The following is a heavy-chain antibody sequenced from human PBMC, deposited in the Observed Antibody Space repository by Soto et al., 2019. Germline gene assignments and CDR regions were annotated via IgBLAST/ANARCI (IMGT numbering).Heavy chain of an antibody. CDR2: ILPILDVA. Sequence: QVQLVQSGAEVRKPGSSVKVSCKASGGSFSTYSINWVRQAPGQGLEWMGRILPILDVANYAQKFQGRVTITADKSTGTAYMEWNTLRSQDTAAYYCVAGYNSRLDYWGQGTLVTVSS. J-gene: IGHJ4*02. D-gene: IGHD5-12*01. CDR1: GGSFSTYS. V-gene: IGHV1-69*02. CDR3: VAGYNSRLDY.